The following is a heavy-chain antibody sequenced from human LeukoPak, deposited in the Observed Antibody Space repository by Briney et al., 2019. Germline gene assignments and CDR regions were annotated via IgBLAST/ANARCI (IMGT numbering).Heavy chain of an antibody. CDR2: ISAYNGNT. CDR1: GYTFTSYG. Sequence: ASVKVSCKASGYTFTSYGISWVRQAPGQGLEWMGWISAYNGNTNYAQKLQGRVTMTTDTSTSTAYMELRSLRSDDTAVYYCARDLKISGKGLSIAVAGYWGQGTLVTVSS. CDR3: ARDLKISGKGLSIAVAGY. J-gene: IGHJ4*02. V-gene: IGHV1-18*01. D-gene: IGHD6-19*01.